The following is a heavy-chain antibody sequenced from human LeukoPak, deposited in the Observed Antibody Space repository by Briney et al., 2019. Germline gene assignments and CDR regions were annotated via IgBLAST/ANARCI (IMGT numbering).Heavy chain of an antibody. CDR3: ARTSGGSSSSFDY. CDR1: GGTFSNYA. V-gene: IGHV1-69*01. D-gene: IGHD6-6*01. Sequence: SVKVSCKASGGTFSNYAFNWVRQAPGQGLEWMGGIIPLFGTANYAQKFQGRVTITADESTSTAYMELSSLRSEDTAVYYCARTSGGSSSSFDYWGQGTLVTVSS. J-gene: IGHJ4*02. CDR2: IIPLFGTA.